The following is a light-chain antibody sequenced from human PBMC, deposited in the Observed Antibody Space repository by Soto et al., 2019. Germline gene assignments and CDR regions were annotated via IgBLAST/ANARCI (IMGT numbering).Light chain of an antibody. J-gene: IGLJ1*01. CDR3: CSYAGSTTLYV. V-gene: IGLV2-23*02. Sequence: QSALTQPASVSGSPGQSITISCTGTSSDVGSYSLVSWYQQHPGKAPKLMIYEVSKRPSGVSNRFSAFKSGNTASLTISGLQAEDEADYYCCSYAGSTTLYVFGSGTKLTVL. CDR2: EVS. CDR1: SSDVGSYSL.